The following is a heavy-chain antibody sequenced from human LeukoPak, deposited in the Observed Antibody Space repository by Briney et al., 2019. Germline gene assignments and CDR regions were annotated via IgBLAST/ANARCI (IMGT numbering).Heavy chain of an antibody. CDR2: IRSKAYGGTT. V-gene: IGHV3-49*04. CDR3: TRRRDGYNDYYYYGMDV. CDR1: GFTFGDYA. J-gene: IGHJ6*02. Sequence: SLRLSCTASGFTFGDYAMSWVRQAPGKGLEWVGFIRSKAYGGTTEYAASVKGRFTVPRDDSKSIAYLQMNSLKTEDTAVYYCTRRRDGYNDYYYYGMDVWGQGTTVTVSS. D-gene: IGHD5-24*01.